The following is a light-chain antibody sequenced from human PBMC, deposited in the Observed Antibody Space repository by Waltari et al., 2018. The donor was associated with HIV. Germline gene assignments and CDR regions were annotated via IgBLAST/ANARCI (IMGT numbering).Light chain of an antibody. CDR2: EVN. CDR3: CSYAGTSTLV. J-gene: IGLJ2*01. V-gene: IGLV2-23*02. CDR1: SRDVGTYNL. Sequence: QSALTQPASVSGSPGQSITISCTGTSRDVGTYNLVSWYQQHPGKAPKLMIYEVNKRPSGFSNRFSGSKSGNTASLTISGLQVEDEADYYCCSYAGTSTLVFGGGTKLTVL.